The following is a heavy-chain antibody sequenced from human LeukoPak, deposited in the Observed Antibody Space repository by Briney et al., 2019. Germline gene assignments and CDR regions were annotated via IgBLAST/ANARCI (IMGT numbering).Heavy chain of an antibody. Sequence: GGSLRLSCAASGFTFDDYAMHWVRQAPGKGLEWVSGISWNSGSIGYADSVKGRFTISRDNAKNSLYLQMNSLRTEDTALYYCAKGAYSSYYYYMDVWGKGTTVTISS. CDR2: ISWNSGSI. J-gene: IGHJ6*03. D-gene: IGHD2-15*01. V-gene: IGHV3-9*01. CDR1: GFTFDDYA. CDR3: AKGAYSSYYYYMDV.